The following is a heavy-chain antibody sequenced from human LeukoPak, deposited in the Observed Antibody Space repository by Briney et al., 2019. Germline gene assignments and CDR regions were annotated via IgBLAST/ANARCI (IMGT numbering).Heavy chain of an antibody. CDR2: ISGNGGGT. CDR1: RFTFSSYA. D-gene: IGHD6-13*01. CDR3: AKSFGYSRSWFDY. V-gene: IGHV3-23*01. Sequence: GGSLRLSCAASRFTFSSYAMSWARQAPGKGLEWVSGISGNGGGTYYADSVKGRFTISRDNSKNTLYLQMNSLRAEDTAVYYCAKSFGYSRSWFDYWGQGTPVTVSS. J-gene: IGHJ4*02.